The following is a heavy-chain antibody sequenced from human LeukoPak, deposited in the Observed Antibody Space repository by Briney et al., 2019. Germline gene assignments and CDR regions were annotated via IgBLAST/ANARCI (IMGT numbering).Heavy chain of an antibody. CDR2: ISSSTI. D-gene: IGHD3-3*01. J-gene: IGHJ4*02. CDR3: ARDTPSDFWSGYGLVYYFDY. V-gene: IGHV3-48*01. CDR1: GFTFSSYS. Sequence: PGGSLRLSCAASGFTFSSYSMNWVRQAPGKGLEWVSYISSSTIYYADSVKGRFTISRDNAKNSLYLQMNSLRAEDTAVYYCARDTPSDFWSGYGLVYYFDYWGQGTLVTVSS.